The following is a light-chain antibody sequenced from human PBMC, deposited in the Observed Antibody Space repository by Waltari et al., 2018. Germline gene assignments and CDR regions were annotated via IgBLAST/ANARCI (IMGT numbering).Light chain of an antibody. CDR1: QSVSSN. CDR2: DAS. CDR3: QQYNRWPPIT. V-gene: IGKV3-15*01. Sequence: EIVMTQSPATLPVSPGETATPSCRASQSVSSNVAWYQKKPGQAPRLLIYDASTRATSIPAKFRGSGSGTEFTLTISSLQSEDFAVYYCQQYNRWPPITFGHGTRLEIK. J-gene: IGKJ5*01.